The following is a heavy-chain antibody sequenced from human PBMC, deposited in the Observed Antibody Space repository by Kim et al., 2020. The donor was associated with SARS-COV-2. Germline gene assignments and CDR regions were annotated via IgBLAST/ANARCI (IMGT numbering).Heavy chain of an antibody. D-gene: IGHD3-10*01. CDR2: INPSGGST. CDR3: ARDRRLVRGVIMENWFDP. J-gene: IGHJ5*02. CDR1: GYTFTSYY. V-gene: IGHV1-46*01. Sequence: ASVKVSCKASGYTFTSYYMHWVRQAPGQGLEWMGIINPSGGSTSYAQKFQGRVTMTRDTSTSTVYMELSSLRSEDTAVYYCARDRRLVRGVIMENWFDPWGQGTLVTVSS.